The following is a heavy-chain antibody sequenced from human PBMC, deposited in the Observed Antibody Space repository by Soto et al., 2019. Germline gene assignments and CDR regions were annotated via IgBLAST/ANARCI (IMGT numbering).Heavy chain of an antibody. V-gene: IGHV3-30*03. D-gene: IGHD6-19*01. CDR3: AAPLYSSGWLDY. CDR2: ISYDGSNK. CDR1: GFTFSSYG. Sequence: PGGSLRLSCAASGFTFSSYGMHWVRQAPGKGLEWVAVISYDGSNKYYADSVKGRFTISRDNSKNTLYLQMSSLRSEDTAVYYCAAPLYSSGWLDYWGQGTLVTVSS. J-gene: IGHJ4*02.